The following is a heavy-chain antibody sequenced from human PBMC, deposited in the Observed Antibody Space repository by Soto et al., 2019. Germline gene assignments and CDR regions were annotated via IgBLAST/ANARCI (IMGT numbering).Heavy chain of an antibody. V-gene: IGHV4-34*01. CDR1: GGSFSGYY. Sequence: PSETLSLTCAVYGGSFSGYYWSWIRQPPGKGLEWIGEINHSGSTNYNPSLKSRVTISVDTSKNQFSLKLSSVTAADTAVYYCARGSTRSGSYYNRGSWFDPWGQGTLVTVSS. J-gene: IGHJ5*02. CDR3: ARGSTRSGSYYNRGSWFDP. CDR2: INHSGST. D-gene: IGHD3-10*01.